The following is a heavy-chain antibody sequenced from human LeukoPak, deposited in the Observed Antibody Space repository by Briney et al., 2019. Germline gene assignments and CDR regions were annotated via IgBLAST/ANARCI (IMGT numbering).Heavy chain of an antibody. CDR3: AAHYDSSGYYPLDW. D-gene: IGHD3-22*01. Sequence: SETLSLTCTVSGGSISSYYWSWIRQPPGKGPEWIGYIFYSGGTNYNPSLKSRVTISVDTSKNQFSLRLRSVAAADTAVYYCAAHYDSSGYYPLDWWGQGTLVTVSS. J-gene: IGHJ4*02. CDR1: GGSISSYY. V-gene: IGHV4-59*01. CDR2: IFYSGGT.